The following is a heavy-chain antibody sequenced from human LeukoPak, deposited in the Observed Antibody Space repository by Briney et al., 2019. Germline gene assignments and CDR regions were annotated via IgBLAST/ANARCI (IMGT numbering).Heavy chain of an antibody. V-gene: IGHV4-38-2*02. Sequence: PSETLSLTCTVSGYSISSGYYWGWIRQPPGKGLEWIGSMYYSGSTYYNPSLKSRVTISVDTSKNQFSLKLSSVTAADTAVYYCAREGGLQHHFDYWGQGTLVTVSS. J-gene: IGHJ4*02. CDR2: MYYSGST. CDR3: AREGGLQHHFDY. D-gene: IGHD4-11*01. CDR1: GYSISSGYY.